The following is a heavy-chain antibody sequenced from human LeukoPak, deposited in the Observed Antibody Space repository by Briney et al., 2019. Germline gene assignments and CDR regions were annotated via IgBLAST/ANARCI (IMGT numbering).Heavy chain of an antibody. J-gene: IGHJ5*02. CDR1: GYTFTSYY. V-gene: IGHV1-46*01. CDR2: INPSGGST. D-gene: IGHD2-15*01. Sequence: ASVKVSCKASGYTFTSYYMHWVRQAPGQGLEWMGLINPSGGSTSYAQKFQGRVTMTRDASTSTVYMELSSLRSEDTAVYYCARVRRYCSGGSCPNWFDPWGQGTLVTVSS. CDR3: ARVRRYCSGGSCPNWFDP.